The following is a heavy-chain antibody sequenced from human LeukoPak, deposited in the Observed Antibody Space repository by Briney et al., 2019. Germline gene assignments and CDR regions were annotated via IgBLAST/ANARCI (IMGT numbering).Heavy chain of an antibody. CDR2: IIPILGIA. J-gene: IGHJ4*02. D-gene: IGHD6-13*01. CDR3: ARDTGGSSSWYPPDY. CDR1: GGTFSSYA. Sequence: ASVKVSCKASGGTFSSYAISWVRQAPGQGLEWMGRIIPILGIANYAQKFQGRVTITADKSTSTAYMELSSLRSEDTAVYYCARDTGGSSSWYPPDYWGQGSLVTVYS. V-gene: IGHV1-69*04.